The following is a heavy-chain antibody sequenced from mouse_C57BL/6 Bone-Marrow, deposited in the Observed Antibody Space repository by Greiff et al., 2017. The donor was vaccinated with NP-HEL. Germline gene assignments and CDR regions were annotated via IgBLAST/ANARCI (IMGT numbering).Heavy chain of an antibody. J-gene: IGHJ1*03. CDR1: GFTFSDFY. D-gene: IGHD4-1*01. V-gene: IGHV7-1*01. CDR2: SRNKANDYTT. Sequence: EVHLVESGGGLVQSGRSLRLSCATSGFTFSDFYMEWVRQAPGKGLEWIAASRNKANDYTTEYSASVKGRFIVSRDTSQSILYLQMNALRAEDTAIYYCARDALTGSYWYFDVWGTGTTVTVSS. CDR3: ARDALTGSYWYFDV.